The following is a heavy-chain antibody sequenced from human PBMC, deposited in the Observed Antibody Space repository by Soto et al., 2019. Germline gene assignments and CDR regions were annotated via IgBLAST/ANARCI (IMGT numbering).Heavy chain of an antibody. CDR1: GGSFSGYY. CDR3: VRDRDLYRDMFHADL. J-gene: IGHJ4*01. CDR2: INHSGST. Sequence: PSETLSLTCAVYGGSFSGYYWSWIRQPPGKGLEWIGEINHSGSTNYNPSLKSRVTISVDTSKNQFSLKLSSVTAADSAVYFCVRDRDLYRDMFHADLWGQGTLVTVSS. V-gene: IGHV4-34*01. D-gene: IGHD3-10*02.